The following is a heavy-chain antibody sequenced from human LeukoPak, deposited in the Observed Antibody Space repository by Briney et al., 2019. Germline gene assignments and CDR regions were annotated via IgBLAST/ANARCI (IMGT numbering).Heavy chain of an antibody. V-gene: IGHV3-33*01. CDR2: IWYDGHNK. CDR1: GFSFSKYG. Sequence: GGSLRLSCVASGFSFSKYGMHWVRQAPGKGLQWLAIIWYDGHNKYYADSVKGRFTITRDNSKNTLFLEMNDLKAEDTAVYYCAREWGLIAVAGGPGYWGQGTLVTVSS. D-gene: IGHD2-21*01. J-gene: IGHJ4*02. CDR3: AREWGLIAVAGGPGY.